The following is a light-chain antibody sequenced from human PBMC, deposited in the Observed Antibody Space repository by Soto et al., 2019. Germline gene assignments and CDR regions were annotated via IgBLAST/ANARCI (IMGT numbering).Light chain of an antibody. Sequence: DIQMTQSPSSVSASVGDRVTITCRASQGISSWLAWYQKKPGKAPNLLIYAASSLQSGVPSRFSGSGSGTDFTLTISSLQPEDFATYFCQQSYSTPPWTFGQGTKVDIK. V-gene: IGKV1-12*01. J-gene: IGKJ1*01. CDR2: AAS. CDR3: QQSYSTPPWT. CDR1: QGISSW.